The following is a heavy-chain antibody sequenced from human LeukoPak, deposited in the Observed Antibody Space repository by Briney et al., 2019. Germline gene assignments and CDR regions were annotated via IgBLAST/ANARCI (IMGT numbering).Heavy chain of an antibody. D-gene: IGHD3-10*01. CDR1: GFSFSNHG. Sequence: PGGSLRLSCETSGFSFSNHGMHWIRQAPGKGLEWVAVIWYDGSNKYYADAVKGRFTISRDNSKNTLYLQMNSLRAEDSGIYYCARDVYGSGRDLDNWGRGTLVTVSS. CDR2: IWYDGSNK. V-gene: IGHV3-33*01. J-gene: IGHJ4*02. CDR3: ARDVYGSGRDLDN.